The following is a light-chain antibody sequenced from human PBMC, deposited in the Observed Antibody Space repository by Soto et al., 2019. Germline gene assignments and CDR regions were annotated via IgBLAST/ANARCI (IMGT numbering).Light chain of an antibody. CDR1: QRLSASD. Sequence: EIVLTQSPGTLSLSPGQRATLSCRASQRLSASDIAWYQQKPDQAPKFLIYGVSSRATGIPDRFSGSGSGTDFTLTISRLEPEDFAVYHCQQYGSSPLITFGQGTRLE. J-gene: IGKJ5*01. V-gene: IGKV3-20*01. CDR2: GVS. CDR3: QQYGSSPLIT.